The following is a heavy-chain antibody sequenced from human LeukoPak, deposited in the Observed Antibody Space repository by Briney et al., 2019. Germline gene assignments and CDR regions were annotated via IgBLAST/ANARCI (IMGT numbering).Heavy chain of an antibody. CDR3: ARGQYHLLYWYFDL. CDR2: IYSSGST. J-gene: IGHJ2*01. V-gene: IGHV4-4*07. CDR1: GGSISSYY. D-gene: IGHD2-2*01. Sequence: SENLSLTCTVSGGSISSYYWSWIRQHAGKGLEWIGRIYSSGSTNYNPSLKSRVTMSVDTSKNQFSLKLSSVTAADTAVYYCARGQYHLLYWYFDLWGRGTLVTVSS.